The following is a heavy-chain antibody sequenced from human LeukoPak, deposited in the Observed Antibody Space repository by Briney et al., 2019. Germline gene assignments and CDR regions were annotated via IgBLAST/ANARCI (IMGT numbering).Heavy chain of an antibody. CDR1: GFTFSDYY. D-gene: IGHD6-19*01. V-gene: IGHV3-11*01. Sequence: GGSLRLSCAASGFTFSDYYMSWIRRAPGKGLEWVSYISSSGSTIYYADSVKGRFTISRDSAKNSLYLQMNSLRAEDTAVYYCAREAQRIAVAGTWGQGTLVTVSS. CDR2: ISSSGSTI. CDR3: AREAQRIAVAGT. J-gene: IGHJ5*02.